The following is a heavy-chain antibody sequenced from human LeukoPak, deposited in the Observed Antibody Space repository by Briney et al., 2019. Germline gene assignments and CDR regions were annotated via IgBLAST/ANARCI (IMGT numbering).Heavy chain of an antibody. D-gene: IGHD3-10*01. CDR3: AKSNGYGLVDI. CDR1: GGSISSY. Sequence: SETLSLTCTVSGGSISSYWSWIRQPAGKGLEWIGRIYGSGTTTYNPSLKSRVSMSIDTSKNQFSLKLMSVTAADTAVYYCAKSNGYGLVDIWGQGTMVTVSS. J-gene: IGHJ3*02. V-gene: IGHV4-4*07. CDR2: IYGSGTT.